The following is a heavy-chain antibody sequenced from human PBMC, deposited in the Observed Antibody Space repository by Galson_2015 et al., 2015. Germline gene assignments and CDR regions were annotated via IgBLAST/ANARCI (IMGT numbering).Heavy chain of an antibody. J-gene: IGHJ4*01. CDR3: AREPYCSGGSCYGFDY. V-gene: IGHV3-48*02. Sequence: SLRLSCAASGFTFSSYSMNWVRQAPGKGLEWVSYISISSSTIYYADSVKGRFTISRDNAKNSLYLQMNSLRDEDTAVYYCAREPYCSGGSCYGFDYSRHGTLVTASS. D-gene: IGHD2-15*01. CDR1: GFTFSSYS. CDR2: ISISSSTI.